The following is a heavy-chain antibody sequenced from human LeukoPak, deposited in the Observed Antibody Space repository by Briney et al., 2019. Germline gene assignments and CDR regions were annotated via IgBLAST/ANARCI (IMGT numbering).Heavy chain of an antibody. Sequence: PGGSLRLSCAASGFIFSSRWMSWVRQAPGKGLEWVANIKRDGSGEYYVDSVKGRFTISRDNAKNSPYLQMNSLRAEDTAVYYCASLLGDKTIFNYWGQGTLVTVSS. V-gene: IGHV3-7*01. CDR1: GFIFSSRW. J-gene: IGHJ4*02. CDR2: IKRDGSGE. CDR3: ASLLGDKTIFNY. D-gene: IGHD1-26*01.